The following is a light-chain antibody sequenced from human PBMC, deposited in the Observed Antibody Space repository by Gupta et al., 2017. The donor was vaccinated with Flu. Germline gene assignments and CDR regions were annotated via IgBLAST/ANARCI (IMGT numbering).Light chain of an antibody. CDR3: GTWDSSLSAVV. Sequence: QSVLTQAPSVSAAPGQKVTISCSGSTSNIGNNYVSWYQQFPGTAPKLLIYENNKRPSGVPDRVSGSKSGTSATLGITGLQTGDEADYYCGTWDSSLSAVVFGGGAKLTVL. J-gene: IGLJ2*01. CDR2: ENN. V-gene: IGLV1-51*02. CDR1: TSNIGNNY.